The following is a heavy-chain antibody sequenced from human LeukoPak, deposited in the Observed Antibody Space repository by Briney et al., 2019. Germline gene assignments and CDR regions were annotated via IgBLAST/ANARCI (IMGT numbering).Heavy chain of an antibody. V-gene: IGHV1-8*03. D-gene: IGHD3-3*01. CDR1: GYTFTSYD. CDR2: MNPNSGNT. CDR3: ARAYTYYDFWSGSKTDAFDI. J-gene: IGHJ3*02. Sequence: GESLKISCKGSGYTFTSYDINWVRQATGQGLEWMGWMNPNSGNTGYAQKFQGRVTITRNTSISTAYMELSSLRSEDTAVYYCARAYTYYDFWSGSKTDAFDIWGQGTMVTVSS.